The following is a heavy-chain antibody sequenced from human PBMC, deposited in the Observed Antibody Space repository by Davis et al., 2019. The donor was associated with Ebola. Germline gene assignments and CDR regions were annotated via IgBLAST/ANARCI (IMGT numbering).Heavy chain of an antibody. D-gene: IGHD3-22*01. CDR3: ARDVYYYDSSGYYSYFDY. CDR2: ISYDGSNK. CDR1: GFTFSSYA. V-gene: IGHV3-30-3*01. J-gene: IGHJ4*02. Sequence: GESLKISCEASGFTFSSYAMHWVRQAPGKGLEWVAVISYDGSNKYYADSVKGRFTISRDNSKNTLYLQMNSLRAEDTAVYYCARDVYYYDSSGYYSYFDYWGQGTLVTVSS.